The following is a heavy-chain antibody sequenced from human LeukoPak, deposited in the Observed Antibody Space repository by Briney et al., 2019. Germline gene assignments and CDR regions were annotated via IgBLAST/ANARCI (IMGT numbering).Heavy chain of an antibody. V-gene: IGHV3-9*01. Sequence: QPGGSLRLSCAASGFTFDDYAMHWVRQAPGKGLEWVSGISWNSGSIGYADSVKGRFTISRDNAKNSLYLQMNSLRAEDTALYYCAKGKSYIAARTFDYWGQGTLVTVSS. CDR3: AKGKSYIAARTFDY. D-gene: IGHD6-6*01. CDR2: ISWNSGSI. CDR1: GFTFDDYA. J-gene: IGHJ4*02.